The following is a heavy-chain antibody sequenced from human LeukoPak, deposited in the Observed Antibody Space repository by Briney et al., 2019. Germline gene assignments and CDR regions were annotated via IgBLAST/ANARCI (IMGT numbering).Heavy chain of an antibody. Sequence: SETLSLTCTVSGGSISSSSYYWGWIRQPPGKGLEWIGYIYYSGSTNYNPSLKSRVTISVDTSKNQFSLKLSSVTAADTAVYYCARDFGSSGWYGAFDYWGQGTLVTVSS. D-gene: IGHD6-19*01. CDR1: GGSISSSSYY. CDR2: IYYSGST. V-gene: IGHV4-61*01. J-gene: IGHJ4*02. CDR3: ARDFGSSGWYGAFDY.